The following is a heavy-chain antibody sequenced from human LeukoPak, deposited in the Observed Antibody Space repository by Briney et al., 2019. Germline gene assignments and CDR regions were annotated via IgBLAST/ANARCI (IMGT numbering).Heavy chain of an antibody. CDR1: GGSISSGSYY. D-gene: IGHD2-15*01. CDR3: ARVVVAATINWFDP. CDR2: IYYSGST. V-gene: IGHV4-61*01. J-gene: IGHJ5*02. Sequence: KPSETLSLTCTVSGGSISSGSYYWSWIRQPPGKGLERIGYIYYSGSTNYNPSLKSRVTISVDTSKNQFSLKLSSVTAADTAVYYCARVVVAATINWFDPWGQGTLVTVSS.